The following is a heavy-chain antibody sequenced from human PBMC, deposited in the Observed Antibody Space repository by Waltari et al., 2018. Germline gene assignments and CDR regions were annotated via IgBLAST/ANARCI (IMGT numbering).Heavy chain of an antibody. CDR3: ARDYYDSSGYYCFDY. Sequence: QVQLQESGPGLVKPSETLSLTCTVSGGSISSYYWSWIRQPAGKGLAWIGRIYTSGSTNSNPSLKIRVTMSVDTSKNQFSLKLSSVTAADTAVYYGARDYYDSSGYYCFDYWGQGTLVTVSS. V-gene: IGHV4-4*07. CDR2: IYTSGST. D-gene: IGHD3-22*01. J-gene: IGHJ4*02. CDR1: GGSISSYY.